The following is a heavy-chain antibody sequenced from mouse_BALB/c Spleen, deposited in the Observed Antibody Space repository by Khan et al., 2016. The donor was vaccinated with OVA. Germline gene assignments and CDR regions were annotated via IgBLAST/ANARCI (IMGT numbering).Heavy chain of an antibody. CDR2: IYPGSGST. D-gene: IGHD1-2*01. V-gene: IGHV1S22*01. J-gene: IGHJ1*01. CDR1: GYTFPSYL. Sequence: LQQPGSELVRPGASVNLSCKASGYTFPSYLIHWVKQRPGQGLEWIGHIYPGSGSTNFDAKFKNKATLTVDTSSNTAYMQLSSLTSDDSAVYYGTRLLYGFGYFDVWGAGTTVTVSS. CDR3: TRLLYGFGYFDV.